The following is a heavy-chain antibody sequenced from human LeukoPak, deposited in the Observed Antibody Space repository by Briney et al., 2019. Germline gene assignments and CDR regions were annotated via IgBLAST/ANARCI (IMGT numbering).Heavy chain of an antibody. CDR2: INPSGGST. J-gene: IGHJ3*02. CDR1: GYTFTSNY. CDR3: ARAGDYYDSRLTIDDAFDI. Sequence: GASVKVSCKAFGYTFTSNYMHWVRQAPGQGLEWMGIINPSGGSTSYAQKFQGRVTMTRDMSTSTVYMELSSLRSEDTAVYYCARAGDYYDSRLTIDDAFDIWGQGTMVTVSS. D-gene: IGHD3-22*01. V-gene: IGHV1-46*01.